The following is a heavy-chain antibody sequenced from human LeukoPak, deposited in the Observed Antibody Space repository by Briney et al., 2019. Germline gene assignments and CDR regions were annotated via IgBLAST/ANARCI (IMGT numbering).Heavy chain of an antibody. CDR1: GYSFSNYW. D-gene: IGHD2-21*02. J-gene: IGHJ4*02. CDR3: AIPPGYCGNDCSFDH. Sequence: GQSLKISCEGSGYSFSNYWIGWVRQMPGKGLEWMGIIYPGDYETRYSPSFQGLVTISVDKSISTAYLQWSSLKASDTAMYYCAIPPGYCGNDCSFDHWGQGTLVTVSS. CDR2: IYPGDYET. V-gene: IGHV5-51*01.